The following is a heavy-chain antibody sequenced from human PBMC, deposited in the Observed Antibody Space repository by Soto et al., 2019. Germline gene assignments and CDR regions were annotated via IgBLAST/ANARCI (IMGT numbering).Heavy chain of an antibody. CDR1: GGSFSGYY. Sequence: SETLSLTCAVYGGSFSGYYWSWIRQPPGKGLEWIGEINHSGSTNYNPSLKSRVTISVDTSKNQFSLKLSSVTAADTAVYYCARFVRWRQSNPPGFFDFWGQGTLVTVSS. CDR3: ARFVRWRQSNPPGFFDF. J-gene: IGHJ4*02. CDR2: INHSGST. D-gene: IGHD4-4*01. V-gene: IGHV4-34*01.